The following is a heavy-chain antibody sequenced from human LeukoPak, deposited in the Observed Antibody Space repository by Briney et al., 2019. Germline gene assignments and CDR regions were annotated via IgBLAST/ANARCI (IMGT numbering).Heavy chain of an antibody. Sequence: GGSLRLSCAASGLTFSNVWMNWVRQAPGKGLEWVGLIRSKADGATTDYAAPVKGRFTISRDDSKNTIYLQMNSLKTEDTAVYYCSWGSQQYFDYWGQGTLVTVSS. CDR1: GLTFSNVW. CDR3: SWGSQQYFDY. J-gene: IGHJ4*02. D-gene: IGHD3-16*01. V-gene: IGHV3-15*01. CDR2: IRSKADGATT.